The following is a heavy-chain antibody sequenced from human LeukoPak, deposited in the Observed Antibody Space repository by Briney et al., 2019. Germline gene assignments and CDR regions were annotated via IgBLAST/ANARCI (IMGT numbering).Heavy chain of an antibody. V-gene: IGHV3-9*01. CDR1: GFTFDDYA. CDR2: ISWNSGSI. CDR3: AKVHGHYYYYYGMDV. J-gene: IGHJ6*02. Sequence: PGGSLGLSCAASGFTFDDYAMHWVRQAPGKGLEWVSGISWNSGSIGYADSVKGRFTISRDNAKNSLYLQMNSLRAEDTALYYCAKVHGHYYYYYGMDVWGQGTTVTVSS.